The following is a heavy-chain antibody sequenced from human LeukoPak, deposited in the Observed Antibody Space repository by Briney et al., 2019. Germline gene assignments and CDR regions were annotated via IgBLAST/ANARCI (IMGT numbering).Heavy chain of an antibody. CDR3: ARDRWGIAAAGDSHFDY. CDR2: ISDYNGNT. V-gene: IGHV1-18*01. CDR1: GYTFTSYG. J-gene: IGHJ4*02. Sequence: ASVKVSCKASGYTFTSYGISWVRQAPGQGLEWMGWISDYNGNTNYAQKLQGRVTMTTDTSTSTAYMELRSLRSDDTAVYYCARDRWGIAAAGDSHFDYWGQGTLVTVSS. D-gene: IGHD6-13*01.